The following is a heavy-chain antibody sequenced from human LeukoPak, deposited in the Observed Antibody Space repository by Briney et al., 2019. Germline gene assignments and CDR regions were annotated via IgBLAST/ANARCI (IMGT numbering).Heavy chain of an antibody. Sequence: ASVKVSCKASGYTFTGYYMHWVRQAPGQGLEWMGWINPNSGGTNYAQKFQGRVTMTRDTSISTAYMELSRLRSDDTAVYYCARDEITMVRGVIPDYWGQGTLVTVPS. CDR3: ARDEITMVRGVIPDY. CDR1: GYTFTGYY. D-gene: IGHD3-10*01. CDR2: INPNSGGT. V-gene: IGHV1-2*02. J-gene: IGHJ4*02.